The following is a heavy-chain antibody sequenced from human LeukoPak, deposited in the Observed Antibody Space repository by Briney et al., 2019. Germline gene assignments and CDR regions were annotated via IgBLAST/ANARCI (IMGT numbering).Heavy chain of an antibody. V-gene: IGHV3-30*18. D-gene: IGHD6-19*01. CDR2: ISYDGSNQ. J-gene: IGHJ4*02. CDR3: AKVMSKWLVVGSLDY. Sequence: GGSLRLSCAASGFTFSNYGMHWVRQAPGKGLEWVAVISYDGSNQYYGDSVKGRFTISRDNSKNTLYLQTNSLRAEDTAVYYCAKVMSKWLVVGSLDYWGQGTLVTVSS. CDR1: GFTFSNYG.